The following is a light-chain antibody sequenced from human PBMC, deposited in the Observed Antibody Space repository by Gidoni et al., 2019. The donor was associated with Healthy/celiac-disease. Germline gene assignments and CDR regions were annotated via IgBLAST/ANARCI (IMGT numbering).Light chain of an antibody. Sequence: EIVMTQSPATLSVSPGERATLSCRVSQSVSSDLAWYQQKPGQAPRLLIYGASTRATGIPARFSGGGSGTEFTLTISSLQSEDFAVYYCQQYNNFPTFGPGTKVDI. J-gene: IGKJ3*01. CDR2: GAS. V-gene: IGKV3-15*01. CDR1: QSVSSD. CDR3: QQYNNFPT.